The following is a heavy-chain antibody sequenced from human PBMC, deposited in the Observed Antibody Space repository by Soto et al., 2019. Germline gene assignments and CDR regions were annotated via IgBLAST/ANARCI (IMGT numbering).Heavy chain of an antibody. CDR3: ARRTSSSTYYFDY. CDR2: IDYSGTT. Sequence: QLQLQESGPGLVKPSETLSLTCTVSGGSVISNIHYWGWIRQPPGRGLEWIGIIDYSGTTYYTPSLKSRRAMAVDTSKNHFSLNRISVTAADTAVYYCARRTSSSTYYFDYWGQGILVTVSS. V-gene: IGHV4-39*02. D-gene: IGHD2-2*01. CDR1: GGSVISNIHY. J-gene: IGHJ4*02.